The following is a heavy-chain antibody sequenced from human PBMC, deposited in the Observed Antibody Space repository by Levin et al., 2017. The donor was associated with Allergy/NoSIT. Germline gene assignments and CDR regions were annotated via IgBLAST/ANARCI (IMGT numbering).Heavy chain of an antibody. J-gene: IGHJ6*02. V-gene: IGHV3-21*01. Sequence: GGSLRLSCAASGFTFSSHSMNWVRQIPGKGLEWVSSMSGSSTYIYYGVSVKGRFSVSRDNAKNSLYLQMNSLRAEDTAVYYCTRVTGYYYAMDVWGQGTTVTVSS. CDR3: TRVTGYYYAMDV. CDR2: MSGSSTYI. D-gene: IGHD6-13*01. CDR1: GFTFSSHS.